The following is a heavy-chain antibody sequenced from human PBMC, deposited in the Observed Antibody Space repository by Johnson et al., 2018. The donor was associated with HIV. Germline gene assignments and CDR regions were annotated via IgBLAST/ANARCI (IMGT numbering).Heavy chain of an antibody. J-gene: IGHJ3*01. D-gene: IGHD2-15*01. V-gene: IGHV3-30*04. CDR1: GFTFTTYI. CDR2: ISYDGNDR. Sequence: QVQLVESGGGVVQPGRSLTLSCTPSGFTFTTYIMHWVRQAPGKGLEWVAFISYDGNDRNYADFVKGRFTIPRDNSKNTLSLQLNSLRPEDTAVYYCARGGDCSGGRCYLHDAFDVWGPGTVVTVSS. CDR3: ARGGDCSGGRCYLHDAFDV.